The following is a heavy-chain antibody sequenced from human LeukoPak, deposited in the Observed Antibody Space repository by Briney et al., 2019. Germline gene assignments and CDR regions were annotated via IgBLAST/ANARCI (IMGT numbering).Heavy chain of an antibody. D-gene: IGHD1-14*01. CDR3: AKQPYNYYYLDV. V-gene: IGHV3-23*01. J-gene: IGHJ6*03. CDR2: IVGDSSKT. Sequence: GGSLRLSCAISGLTSHDYAMTWVRQAPGKGLEWVSTIVGDSSKTYYAASVRGRFTISRDNSNYVLFLHMNNLRAEDTAIYYCAKQPYNYYYLDVWGKGTTVTISS. CDR1: GLTSHDYA.